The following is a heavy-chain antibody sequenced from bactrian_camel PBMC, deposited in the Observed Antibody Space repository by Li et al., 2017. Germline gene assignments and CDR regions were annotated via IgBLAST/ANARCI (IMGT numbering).Heavy chain of an antibody. V-gene: IGHV3S1*01. D-gene: IGHD1*01. CDR1: GSRRRC. CDR3: AALGGYIADRRLGPWVLRSSEYRV. J-gene: IGHJ4*01. Sequence: QVQLVESGGGSVQAGGSLRLSCAVFGSRRRCMGWFRQRPGKDREGVAVLWIGGATTTYADSVEGRFTISLDNAKATMDLQMTNLKPEDTAMYVCAALGGYIADRRLGPWVLRSSEYRVWGQ. CDR2: LWIGGATT.